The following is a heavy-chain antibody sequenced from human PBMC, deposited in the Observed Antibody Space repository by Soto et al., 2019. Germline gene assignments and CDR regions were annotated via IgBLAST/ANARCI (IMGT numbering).Heavy chain of an antibody. CDR3: ARDGSNWNDVRVGYFQH. Sequence: GGSLRLSCAASGFTFSSYSMNWVRQAPGKGLEWVSSISSSSSYIYYADSVKGRFTISRDNAKNSLYLQMNSLRAEDTAVYYRARDGSNWNDVRVGYFQHWGQGTLVTVPS. J-gene: IGHJ1*01. CDR1: GFTFSSYS. CDR2: ISSSSSYI. D-gene: IGHD1-1*01. V-gene: IGHV3-21*01.